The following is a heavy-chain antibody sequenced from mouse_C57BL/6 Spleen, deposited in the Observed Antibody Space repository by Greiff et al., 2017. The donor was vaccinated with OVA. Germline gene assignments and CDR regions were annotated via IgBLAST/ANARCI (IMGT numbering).Heavy chain of an antibody. V-gene: IGHV1-15*01. D-gene: IGHD1-1*01. CDR3: TIYGSYWYFDV. Sequence: QVQLKESGAELVRPGASVTLSCKASGYTFTDYEMHWVKQTPVHGLEWIGAIDPETGGTAYNQKFKGKAILTADKSSSTAYMELRSLTSEDSAVYYCTIYGSYWYFDVWGTGTTVTVSS. CDR1: GYTFTDYE. CDR2: IDPETGGT. J-gene: IGHJ1*03.